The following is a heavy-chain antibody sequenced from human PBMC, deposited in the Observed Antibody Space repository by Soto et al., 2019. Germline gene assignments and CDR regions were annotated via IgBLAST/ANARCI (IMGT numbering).Heavy chain of an antibody. D-gene: IGHD2-2*01. V-gene: IGHV3-30*18. Sequence: PGGSLGLSCASSGFIFSNYGMSCFRQAPGNGLEWVAVVSHDGTVQHYGDSVKGRFTISRDNAKNTLYLQMNSLRAEDTAVYYCAKEGGVVPAAGLGMDVWGQGTTVTVSS. CDR2: VSHDGTVQ. J-gene: IGHJ6*02. CDR1: GFIFSNYG. CDR3: AKEGGVVPAAGLGMDV.